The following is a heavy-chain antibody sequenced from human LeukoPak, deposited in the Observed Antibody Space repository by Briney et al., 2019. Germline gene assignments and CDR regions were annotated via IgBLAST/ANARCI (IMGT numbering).Heavy chain of an antibody. V-gene: IGHV3-30*18. Sequence: PGGSLRLSCAASGFTFSNYGMHWVRQAPGKGLEWVAVISYEGSTKFYTDSVRGRFTISRDNSKNVVYLQMNILRVEDTAVSYCAKKGETLTAYSHFDSWGKGTLVTVSS. D-gene: IGHD3-9*01. CDR1: GFTFSNYG. CDR2: ISYEGSTK. J-gene: IGHJ4*02. CDR3: AKKGETLTAYSHFDS.